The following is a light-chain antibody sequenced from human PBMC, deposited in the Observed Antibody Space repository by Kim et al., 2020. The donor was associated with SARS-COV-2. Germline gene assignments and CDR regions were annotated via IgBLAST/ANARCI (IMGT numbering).Light chain of an antibody. Sequence: SYELTQPPSVSVAPGKTARITCGGNNIGSKSVHWYQQKPGQAPVLVIYYDSDRPSGIPERFSGSNSGNTATLTISRVEAGDEADYYCQVWDSSLYV. CDR3: QVWDSSLYV. CDR1: NIGSKS. CDR2: YDS. V-gene: IGLV3-21*04. J-gene: IGLJ1*01.